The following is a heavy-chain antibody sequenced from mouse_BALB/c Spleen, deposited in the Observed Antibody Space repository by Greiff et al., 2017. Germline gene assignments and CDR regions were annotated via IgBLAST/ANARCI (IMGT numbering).Heavy chain of an antibody. Sequence: VQLQQTGPELVKPGASVKISCKASGYSFTDYIMLWVKQSHGKSLEWIGNINPYYGSTSYNLKFKGKATLTVDKSSSTAYMQLNSLTSEDSAVYYCARKGTTVASYDAMDYWGQGTSVTVSS. J-gene: IGHJ4*01. CDR2: INPYYGST. CDR1: GYSFTDYI. CDR3: ARKGTTVASYDAMDY. D-gene: IGHD1-1*01. V-gene: IGHV1-39*01.